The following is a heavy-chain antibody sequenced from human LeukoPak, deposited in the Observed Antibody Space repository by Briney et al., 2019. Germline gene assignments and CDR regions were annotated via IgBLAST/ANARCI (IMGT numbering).Heavy chain of an antibody. V-gene: IGHV5-51*01. Sequence: GASLKISCRGSGYSFTTYWNGWVRQMPGKGLEWMGIIYPGDSDTRYSPSFQGQVTMSADKSINTAYLQWSSLRASDTAMYYCARRQGCSSTSCPPDSWGQGTLVTVSS. J-gene: IGHJ4*02. D-gene: IGHD2-2*01. CDR2: IYPGDSDT. CDR1: GYSFTTYW. CDR3: ARRQGCSSTSCPPDS.